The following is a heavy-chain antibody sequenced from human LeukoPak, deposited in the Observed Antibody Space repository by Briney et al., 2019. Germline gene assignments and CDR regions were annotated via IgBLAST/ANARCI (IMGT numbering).Heavy chain of an antibody. CDR3: VRRHDY. V-gene: IGHV3-53*01. CDR1: GFDVSDNF. J-gene: IGHJ4*02. CDR2: IYASGGA. Sequence: GGSLRLSCVASGFDVSDNFMIWVRQAPGRGLEWISIIYASGGAYHAESVKGRFTAFRDTSKNAVFLQMNNLRVGDTARYYCVRRHDYWGQGILVTVSS.